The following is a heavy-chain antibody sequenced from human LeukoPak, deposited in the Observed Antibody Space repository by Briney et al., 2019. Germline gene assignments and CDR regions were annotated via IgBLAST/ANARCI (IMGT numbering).Heavy chain of an antibody. CDR2: INHRGGT. V-gene: IGHV4-34*01. Sequence: SETLSLTCAVYGGSFSGYYWSWIRQPPGKGLEWIGEINHRGGTNYNPSLKSRVTISVDTSKNQFSLKLSSVTAADTAVYYCARGAPRYRLEPRHPNYYYYYGMDVWGQGTTVTVSS. D-gene: IGHD1-14*01. CDR1: GGSFSGYY. CDR3: ARGAPRYRLEPRHPNYYYYYGMDV. J-gene: IGHJ6*02.